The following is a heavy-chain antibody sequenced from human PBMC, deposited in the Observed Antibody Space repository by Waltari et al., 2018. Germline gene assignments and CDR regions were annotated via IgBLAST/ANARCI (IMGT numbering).Heavy chain of an antibody. V-gene: IGHV4-34*01. CDR1: GGSFSGYY. D-gene: IGHD6-13*01. CDR2: INHSGRT. J-gene: IGHJ4*02. CDR3: AGDYSSSWY. Sequence: QVQLQQWGAGLLKPSETLSLTCAVYGGSFSGYYWGWIRQPPGKGLEWIGEINHSGRTNYNPSLKSRVTISVDTSKNQFSLKLSSVTAADTAVYYCAGDYSSSWYWGQGTLVTVSS.